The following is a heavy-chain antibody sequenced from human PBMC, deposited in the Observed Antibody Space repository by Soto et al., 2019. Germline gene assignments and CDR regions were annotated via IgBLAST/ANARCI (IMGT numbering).Heavy chain of an antibody. CDR3: ARAITYHYGMDP. Sequence: SGTQSVTCASSAGSIGSDYGNWWGQPAGKGLEWIGYVYYTGSTNYNPSLEGRATISVDSSKNQVSLNLRSVTAADSATYYCARAITYHYGMDPWGQGIRVTVSS. D-gene: IGHD3-16*01. J-gene: IGHJ6*02. V-gene: IGHV4-59*01. CDR1: AGSIGSDY. CDR2: VYYTGST.